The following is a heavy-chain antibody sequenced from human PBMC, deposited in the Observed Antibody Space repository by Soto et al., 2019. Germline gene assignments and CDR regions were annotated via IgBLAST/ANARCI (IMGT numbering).Heavy chain of an antibody. CDR1: GGSISSSSYY. CDR3: ARHKEWIPESEIDY. V-gene: IGHV4-39*01. D-gene: IGHD3-3*01. CDR2: IYYSGST. J-gene: IGHJ4*02. Sequence: QLQLQESGPGLVKPSETLSLTCTVSGGSISSSSYYWGWIRQPPGKGLEWIGSIYYSGSTYYNPSLKSRVTISVDTSKNQFSLKLSSVTAADTAVYYCARHKEWIPESEIDYWGQGTLVTVSS.